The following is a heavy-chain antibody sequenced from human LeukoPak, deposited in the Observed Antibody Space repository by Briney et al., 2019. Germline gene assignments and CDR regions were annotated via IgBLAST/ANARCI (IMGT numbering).Heavy chain of an antibody. CDR3: AKAPDYDVLTGTSFDY. CDR2: ISSSSSTI. Sequence: GGSLRLSCAASGFTFSSYSMNWVRQAPGKGLEWVSYISSSSSTIYYADSVKGRFTISRDNAKYSLYLQMNSLRAEDTAVYYCAKAPDYDVLTGTSFDYWGQGALVTVSS. D-gene: IGHD3-9*01. J-gene: IGHJ4*02. V-gene: IGHV3-48*01. CDR1: GFTFSSYS.